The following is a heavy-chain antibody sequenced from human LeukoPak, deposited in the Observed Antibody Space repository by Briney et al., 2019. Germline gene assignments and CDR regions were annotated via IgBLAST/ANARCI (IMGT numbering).Heavy chain of an antibody. CDR1: GFTFSSYS. Sequence: GGSLRLSCAASGFTFSSYSMNWVRQAPGKGLEWVANIKQDGSEKYYVDSVKGRFTISRDNAKNSLYLQMNSLRAEDTAVYYCAKDRAITMVRGVLGYWGQGTLVIVSS. D-gene: IGHD3-10*01. J-gene: IGHJ4*02. CDR3: AKDRAITMVRGVLGY. CDR2: IKQDGSEK. V-gene: IGHV3-7*01.